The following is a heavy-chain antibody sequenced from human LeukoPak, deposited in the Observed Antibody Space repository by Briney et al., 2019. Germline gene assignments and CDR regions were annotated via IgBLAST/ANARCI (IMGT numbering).Heavy chain of an antibody. D-gene: IGHD3-9*01. CDR3: VNAKQTFTGGNFDHRALDP. CDR2: MSYGGQNK. Sequence: GGPLRLSCAAWGLTFSGYDMHWVRQAPGEGAEEGEEMSYGGQNKLYGDSVKGRFTISRDSPKNTVYLKLNTVRLEDTAVYYCVNAKQTFTGGNFDHRALDPWGQGTLVTVS. J-gene: IGHJ5*02. V-gene: IGHV3-30*18. CDR1: GLTFSGYD.